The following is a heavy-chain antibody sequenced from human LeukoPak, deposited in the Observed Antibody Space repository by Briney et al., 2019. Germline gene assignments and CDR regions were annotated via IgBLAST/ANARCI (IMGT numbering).Heavy chain of an antibody. Sequence: PSETLSLTCTVSGGSISSYYWSWIRQPPGKGLEWIGYIYYSGSTKYNPSLTSRVTISVDTSKNQFSLKLTSVTAADTAMYYCARGYCSGGNCYPEGNWFDPWGQGTLVTVSS. V-gene: IGHV4-59*01. CDR3: ARGYCSGGNCYPEGNWFDP. J-gene: IGHJ5*02. D-gene: IGHD2-15*01. CDR1: GGSISSYY. CDR2: IYYSGST.